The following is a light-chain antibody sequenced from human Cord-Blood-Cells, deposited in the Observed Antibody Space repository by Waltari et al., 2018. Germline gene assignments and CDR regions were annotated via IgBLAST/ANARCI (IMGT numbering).Light chain of an antibody. J-gene: IGLJ3*02. CDR3: SSYTSSSTWV. V-gene: IGLV2-14*01. Sequence: QSALTQPASVSGSPGQSITISCTGTSSAVGGYNYVPWYQQHPGKAPKLMIYDVSNRPSGVSNRFSGSKSGNTASLTISGLQAEDEADYYCSSYTSSSTWVFGGWTKLTVL. CDR1: SSAVGGYNY. CDR2: DVS.